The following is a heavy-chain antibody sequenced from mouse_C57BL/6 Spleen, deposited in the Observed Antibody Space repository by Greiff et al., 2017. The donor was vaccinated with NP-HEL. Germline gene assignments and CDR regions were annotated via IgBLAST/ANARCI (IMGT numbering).Heavy chain of an antibody. V-gene: IGHV1-59*01. J-gene: IGHJ2*01. CDR1: GYTFTSYW. D-gene: IGHD1-1*01. CDR2: IDPSDSYT. CDR3: ARRRRRGFTTVLADYFDY. Sequence: QVHVKQPGAELVRPGTSVKLSCKASGYTFTSYWMHWVKQRPGQGLEWIGGIDPSDSYTNYNQKFKGKATLTVDTSSSTAYMQLSSLTSESSAVYYCARRRRRGFTTVLADYFDYWGQGTTLTVSS.